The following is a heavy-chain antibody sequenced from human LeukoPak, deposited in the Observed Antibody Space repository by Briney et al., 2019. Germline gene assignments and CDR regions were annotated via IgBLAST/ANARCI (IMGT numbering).Heavy chain of an antibody. CDR2: IYSGGST. CDR3: ASDSSGYFGP. J-gene: IGHJ5*02. D-gene: IGHD3-22*01. V-gene: IGHV3-53*01. CDR1: GFTVSSNY. Sequence: PGGSLRLSCAASGFTVSSNYMSWVRQAPGKGLEWVSVIYSGGSTYYADSVKGRFTISRDNAKNSVYLEMNSLRAEDTAVYYCASDSSGYFGPWGQGTLVTVSS.